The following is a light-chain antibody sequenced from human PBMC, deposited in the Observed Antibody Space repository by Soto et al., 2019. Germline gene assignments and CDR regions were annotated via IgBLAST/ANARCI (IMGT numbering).Light chain of an antibody. CDR1: QSINSKS. J-gene: IGKJ3*01. Sequence: EIVLTQSPGTLSLSPGEGATVSCRVSQSINSKSLVWYQRKFGQAPRLLIYNTSNRATGIPDRFSGSGSGTDFTLSISGLEPEDVAEYYCQHYGGSFIFGPGTKVDFK. CDR3: QHYGGSFI. V-gene: IGKV3-20*01. CDR2: NTS.